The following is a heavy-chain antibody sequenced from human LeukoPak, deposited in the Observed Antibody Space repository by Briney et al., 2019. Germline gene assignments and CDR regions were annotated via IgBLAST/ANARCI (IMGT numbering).Heavy chain of an antibody. J-gene: IGHJ4*02. CDR2: IYYSGST. CDR1: GGSISSYY. Sequence: SETLSLTCTVSGGSISSYYWSWIRQPPGKGLEWIGYIYYSGSTNYNPSLKSRVTISVDTSKNQFSLKLSSVTAADTAVYYCARGGYYYDSSGYYSLDYWGQGTLVTVSS. D-gene: IGHD3-22*01. V-gene: IGHV4-59*12. CDR3: ARGGYYYDSSGYYSLDY.